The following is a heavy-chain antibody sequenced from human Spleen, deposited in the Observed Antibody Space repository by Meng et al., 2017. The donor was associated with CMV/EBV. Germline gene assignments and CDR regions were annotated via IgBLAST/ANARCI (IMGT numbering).Heavy chain of an antibody. CDR3: ATGDSSGYLGLGDP. D-gene: IGHD3-22*01. V-gene: IGHV3-7*01. J-gene: IGHJ5*02. CDR1: GFTFDDYG. CDR2: IKQDGSEK. Sequence: GESLKISCAASGFTFDDYGMSWVRQAPGKGLEWVANIKQDGSEKYYVDSVEGRFTISRDNAKNSLFLQMHSLRDEDTAVYYCATGDSSGYLGLGDPWGQGTLVTVSS.